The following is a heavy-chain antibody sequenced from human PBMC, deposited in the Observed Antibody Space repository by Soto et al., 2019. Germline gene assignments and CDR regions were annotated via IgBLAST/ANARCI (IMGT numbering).Heavy chain of an antibody. CDR1: GFSFGAYG. V-gene: IGHV3-30*18. CDR3: AKVSVGYVDPNLGLAEAY. Sequence: QVQLVESGGGAAQPGTSLTLSCAASGFSFGAYGMHWVRQAPGKGLEWVAVVSADGNRQLYADSVRGRFTIPRDNSKNTLLLQMNSLRSDDTAMYYCAKVSVGYVDPNLGLAEAYWGQGARVTVSS. J-gene: IGHJ4*02. CDR2: VSADGNRQ. D-gene: IGHD3-16*01.